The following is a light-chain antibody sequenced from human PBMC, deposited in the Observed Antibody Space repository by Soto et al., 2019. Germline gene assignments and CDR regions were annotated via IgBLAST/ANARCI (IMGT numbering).Light chain of an antibody. CDR2: DAS. J-gene: IGKJ3*01. CDR3: QHRHN. CDR1: QSVSRD. V-gene: IGKV3-11*01. Sequence: EIVLTQSPATLSLYPGARATLSCRASQSVSRDFAWYQQKPGQAPRLLIYDASNRATGISARFSGSGSGTAFTLTINILEPEDFAVYYCQHRHNFGPGTKVDIK.